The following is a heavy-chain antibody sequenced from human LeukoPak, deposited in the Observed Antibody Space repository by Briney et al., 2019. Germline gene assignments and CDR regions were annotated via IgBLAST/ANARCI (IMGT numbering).Heavy chain of an antibody. J-gene: IGHJ6*03. Sequence: GASVKVSCKASGYTFTRYDINWVRQATGQGLEWMGWMNPNSGNTGYAQKLQGRVTMTTDTSTSTAYMELRSLRSDDTAVYYCARDWPHYDFWSGSYYYYYYMDVWGKGTTVTVSS. CDR1: GYTFTRYD. V-gene: IGHV1-8*01. D-gene: IGHD3-3*01. CDR3: ARDWPHYDFWSGSYYYYYYMDV. CDR2: MNPNSGNT.